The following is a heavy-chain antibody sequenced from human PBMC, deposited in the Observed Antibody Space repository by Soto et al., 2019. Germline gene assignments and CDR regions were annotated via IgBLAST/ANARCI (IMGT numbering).Heavy chain of an antibody. D-gene: IGHD3-22*01. Sequence: PSETLSLTCTVSGGSISSYYWSWIRQPPGKGLEWIGYIYYSGSTNYDPSLKSRVTISVDTSKNQFSLKLSSVTAADPAVYYCARVASRFDDSSGYYYPTYFDYWGQGTLVTVSS. CDR3: ARVASRFDDSSGYYYPTYFDY. CDR1: GGSISSYY. CDR2: IYYSGST. J-gene: IGHJ4*02. V-gene: IGHV4-59*01.